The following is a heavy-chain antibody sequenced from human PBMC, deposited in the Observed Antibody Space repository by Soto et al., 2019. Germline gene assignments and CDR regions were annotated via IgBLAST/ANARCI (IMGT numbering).Heavy chain of an antibody. CDR3: AHAEAIVSAIMHFDS. CDR1: GYTLTGLS. D-gene: IGHD2-2*01. Sequence: SVKVSCKVSGYTLTGLSIHWVRQAPGKGLEWMGGFHREDGETTYAQMFQGRVIMTEDSSTDTGYMELSSLRFEDTAVYYCAHAEAIVSAIMHFDSWGQGIQVTVSS. CDR2: FHREDGET. V-gene: IGHV1-24*01. J-gene: IGHJ4*02.